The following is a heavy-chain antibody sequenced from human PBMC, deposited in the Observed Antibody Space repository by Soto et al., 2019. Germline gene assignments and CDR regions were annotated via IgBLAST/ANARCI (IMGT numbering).Heavy chain of an antibody. CDR3: ARHFTMHPLFVY. CDR2: IYSGGST. Sequence: EVQLVESGGDLIQPGGSLRLSCAASGFTVSSNYMSWVRQAPGKGLEWVSVIYSGGSTYYADSVKGRLTISRDNSKNTLYLQMNSLRAEHTAVYYCARHFTMHPLFVYWGQGTLVTFSS. J-gene: IGHJ4*02. CDR1: GFTVSSNY. D-gene: IGHD3-10*01. V-gene: IGHV3-53*01.